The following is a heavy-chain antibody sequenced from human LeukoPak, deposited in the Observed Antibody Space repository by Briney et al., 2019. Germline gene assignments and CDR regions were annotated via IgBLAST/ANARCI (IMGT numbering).Heavy chain of an antibody. CDR1: GFTFSSYA. D-gene: IGHD3-22*01. CDR3: ARDDVDYYDSSGYYYYFQH. CDR2: ISYDGSNK. V-gene: IGHV3-30-3*01. J-gene: IGHJ1*01. Sequence: GGSLRLSCAASGFTFSSYAMHWVRQAPGKGLEWVAVISYDGSNKYYADSVKGRFTISRDNSKNTLYLQMNSLRAEDTAVYYCARDDVDYYDSSGYYYYFQHWGQGTLVTVSS.